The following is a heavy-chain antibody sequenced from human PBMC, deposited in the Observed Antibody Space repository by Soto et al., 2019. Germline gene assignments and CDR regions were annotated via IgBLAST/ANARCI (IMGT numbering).Heavy chain of an antibody. J-gene: IGHJ6*02. Sequence: QVQLVQSGAEVRKPGASVKVSCKASGYTFTAYYVHWVRQAPGQGLEWMGWINPNTGGTKYAQKFQGWVTMTRDTSISIAEIELSRLRSDDTAMYYSTKSLNHYGMDVWGQGTTVTVSS. CDR2: INPNTGGT. D-gene: IGHD3-10*01. CDR3: TKSLNHYGMDV. CDR1: GYTFTAYY. V-gene: IGHV1-2*04.